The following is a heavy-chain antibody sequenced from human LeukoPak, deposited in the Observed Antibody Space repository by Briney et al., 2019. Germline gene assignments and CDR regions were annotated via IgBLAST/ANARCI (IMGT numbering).Heavy chain of an antibody. V-gene: IGHV4-30-2*01. J-gene: IGHJ4*02. CDR1: GGSISSGGYS. CDR2: IYHSGST. Sequence: SQTLSLTCAVSGGSISSGGYSWSWIRQPPGKGLEWIGYIYHSGSTYYNPSLKSRVTISVDRSKNRFSLKLSSVTAADTAVYYCARVSGRGYLDYWGQGTLVTVSS. CDR3: ARVSGRGYLDY.